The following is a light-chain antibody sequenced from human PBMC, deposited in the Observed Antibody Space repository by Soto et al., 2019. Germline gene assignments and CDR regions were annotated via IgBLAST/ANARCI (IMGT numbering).Light chain of an antibody. Sequence: QPVLTQSPSASASLGASVKLTCTLSSCHSSYAIAWHQQQPEKGPRYLMKLNSDGSHSKGDGIPDRFSGSSSGAERYLTISSLQSEDEADYYCQTWGTGIRVFGGGTKLTVL. V-gene: IGLV4-69*01. J-gene: IGLJ3*02. CDR3: QTWGTGIRV. CDR1: SCHSSYA. CDR2: LNSDGSH.